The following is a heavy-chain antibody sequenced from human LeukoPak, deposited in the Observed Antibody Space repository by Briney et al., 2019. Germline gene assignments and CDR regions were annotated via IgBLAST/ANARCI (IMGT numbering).Heavy chain of an antibody. Sequence: ASVKVSCKASGYTFTSYYMHWVRQAPGQWLELMGMINPSGGITSDAQKFQGRVTMTRDTSTSTVYMELSSLKSEDTAVYYCARALVTAARQNWFDPWGQGTLVTVSS. J-gene: IGHJ5*02. CDR3: ARALVTAARQNWFDP. CDR2: INPSGGIT. V-gene: IGHV1-46*01. D-gene: IGHD6-13*01. CDR1: GYTFTSYY.